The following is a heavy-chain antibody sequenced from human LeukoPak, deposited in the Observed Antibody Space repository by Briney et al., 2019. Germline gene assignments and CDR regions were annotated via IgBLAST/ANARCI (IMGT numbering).Heavy chain of an antibody. CDR1: EFSVGSNY. Sequence: GGSLRLSCAASEFSVGSNYMTWVRQAPGKGLEWVSLIYSGGSTYYADSVKGRFTISRDNSKNTLYLQMNSLRAEDTAMYYCAKDRGYYASGGWYYMDVWGKGTTVTISS. D-gene: IGHD3-10*01. CDR3: AKDRGYYASGGWYYMDV. V-gene: IGHV3-66*01. J-gene: IGHJ6*03. CDR2: IYSGGST.